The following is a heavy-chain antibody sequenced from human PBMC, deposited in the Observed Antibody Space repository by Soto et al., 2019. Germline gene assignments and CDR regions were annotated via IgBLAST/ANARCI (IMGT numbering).Heavy chain of an antibody. CDR3: ARDVVVAATPELYYFDY. CDR1: GYTFTSYG. CDR2: ISAYNGNT. V-gene: IGHV1-18*01. Sequence: ASVKVSCKASGYTFTSYGISWVRQAPGQGLEWMGWISAYNGNTNYAQKLQGRVTMTTDTSTSTAYMELRSLRSDDTAVYYCARDVVVAATPELYYFDYWGQGTLVTVSS. J-gene: IGHJ4*02. D-gene: IGHD2-15*01.